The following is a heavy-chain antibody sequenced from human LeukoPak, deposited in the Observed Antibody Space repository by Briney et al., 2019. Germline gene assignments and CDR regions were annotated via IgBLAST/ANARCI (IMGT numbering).Heavy chain of an antibody. CDR2: IYYSGST. V-gene: IGHV4-59*12. J-gene: IGHJ6*02. CDR1: GGSISSYY. CDR3: TRGYYYGSGSTDYYYYGMDV. Sequence: SETLSLTCTVSGGSISSYYWSWIRQPPGKGLEWIGYIYYSGSTNYNPSLKSRVTISVDTSKNQFSLKLSSVTAADTAVYYCTRGYYYGSGSTDYYYYGMDVWGQGTTVTVSS. D-gene: IGHD3-10*01.